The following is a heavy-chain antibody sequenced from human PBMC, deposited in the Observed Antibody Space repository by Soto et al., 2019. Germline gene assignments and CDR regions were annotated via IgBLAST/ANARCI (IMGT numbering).Heavy chain of an antibody. Sequence: QVQLVESGGGVVQPGRSLRLSCATSGFTFSSYGMHWVRQVPGKGLEWVTVISYDGSIKYYADSVKGRFTVSRDNSRNTLELQMNSLRTEDTAVYYCAKGVGSGWSYFHYWGQGILVTVSS. CDR2: ISYDGSIK. J-gene: IGHJ4*02. V-gene: IGHV3-30*18. D-gene: IGHD3-22*01. CDR1: GFTFSSYG. CDR3: AKGVGSGWSYFHY.